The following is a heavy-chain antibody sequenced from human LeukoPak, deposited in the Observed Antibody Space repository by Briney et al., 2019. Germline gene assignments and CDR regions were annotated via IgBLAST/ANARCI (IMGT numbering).Heavy chain of an antibody. CDR3: ARLNLSPSGYYFDY. CDR2: IYYSGST. J-gene: IGHJ4*02. CDR1: GGSISSSSYY. Sequence: PSETLSLTCTVSGGSISSSSYYWGWIRQPPGKGLEWIGSIYYSGSTYYNPSLKSRVTISVDTSKNQFSLKLSSVTAADTAVYYCARLNLSPSGYYFDYWGQGTLVTVSS. V-gene: IGHV4-39*01. D-gene: IGHD1-26*01.